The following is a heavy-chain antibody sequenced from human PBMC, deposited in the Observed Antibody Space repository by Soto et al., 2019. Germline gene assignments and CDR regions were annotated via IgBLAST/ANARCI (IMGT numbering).Heavy chain of an antibody. CDR2: FNGGNGNI. D-gene: IGHD3-10*01. V-gene: IGHV1-3*05. CDR3: ARGNVRGGCLDY. CDR1: GYTFSTYA. Sequence: QVQLVQSGAEERKPGASVKVSCKASGYTFSTYAMHWVRRAPGQSLEWMGWFNGGNGNIKYSQKFEGRVTFTTDTAASTAYMELNMLRSEDTAVYYCARGNVRGGCLDYWGQGTLVSVSS. J-gene: IGHJ4*02.